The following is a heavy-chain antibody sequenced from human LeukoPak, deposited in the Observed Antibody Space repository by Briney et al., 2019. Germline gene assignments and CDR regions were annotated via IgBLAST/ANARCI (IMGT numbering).Heavy chain of an antibody. CDR2: INPSGGST. J-gene: IGHJ4*02. Sequence: WASVKVSCKASGYTFTSYYMHWVRQAPGQGLEWMGIINPSGGSTSYAQKFQGRVTMTRDTSTSTVYMELSSLRSEDTAVYYCARSIAVAGKKGVLFDYWGQGTLVTVSS. CDR1: GYTFTSYY. CDR3: ARSIAVAGKKGVLFDY. V-gene: IGHV1-46*01. D-gene: IGHD6-19*01.